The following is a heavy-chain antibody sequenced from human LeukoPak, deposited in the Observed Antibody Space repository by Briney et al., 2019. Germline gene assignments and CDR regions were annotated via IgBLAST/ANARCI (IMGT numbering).Heavy chain of an antibody. CDR2: IKQDGSEK. CDR3: VRYRDGEYDF. CDR1: GFIFSTHW. Sequence: GGSPRLSCAGSGFIFSTHWMIWVRQAPGKGLEWVANIKQDGSEKYYVDSVKGRFTISRDNTKSSMYLEMNSLRAEDTAVYYCVRYRDGEYDFWGQGTLVTVSS. V-gene: IGHV3-7*01. J-gene: IGHJ4*02. D-gene: IGHD4-17*01.